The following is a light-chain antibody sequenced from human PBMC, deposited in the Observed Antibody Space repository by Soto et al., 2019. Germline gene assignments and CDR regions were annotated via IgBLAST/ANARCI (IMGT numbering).Light chain of an antibody. CDR2: DVS. CDR3: ISYAGSSIWV. CDR1: SSDVGAYNY. J-gene: IGLJ3*02. V-gene: IGLV2-8*01. Sequence: QSVQTQPPSASGSPGQSVTISCTGTSSDVGAYNYVSWYQQHPGKAPKLMIYDVSKRPSGVPDRFSGSKSGNTASLTVSGLQAEDEADYYCISYAGSSIWVFGGGTKLTVL.